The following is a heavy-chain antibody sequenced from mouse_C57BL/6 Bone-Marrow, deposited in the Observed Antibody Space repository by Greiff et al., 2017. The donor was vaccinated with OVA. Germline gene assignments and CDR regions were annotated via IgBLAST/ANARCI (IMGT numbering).Heavy chain of an antibody. V-gene: IGHV1-19*01. CDR3: AREGPWFAY. CDR1: GYTFTDYY. J-gene: IGHJ3*01. CDR2: INPYNGGT. Sequence: EVQGVESGPVLVKPGASVKMSCKASGYTFTDYYMNWVKQSHGKSLEWIGVINPYNGGTSYNQKFKGKATLTVDKSSSTAYMELNSLTSEDSAVDYCAREGPWFAYWGQGTLVTVSA.